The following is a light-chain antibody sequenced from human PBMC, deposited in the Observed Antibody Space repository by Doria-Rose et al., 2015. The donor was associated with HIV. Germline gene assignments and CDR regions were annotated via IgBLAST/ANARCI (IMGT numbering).Light chain of an antibody. J-gene: IGKJ3*01. CDR1: QSLLYTSKNY. CDR2: WAS. V-gene: IGKV4-1*01. Sequence: TQSPESLGMSLGERATLSCKSNQSLLYTSKNYLAWYQQKPGQPPKLLIHWASTRQSGVPARFSGSGSGTDFTLTISSLEAEDVAVYYCQQYYDTPSFGPGTTVDIK. CDR3: QQYYDTPS.